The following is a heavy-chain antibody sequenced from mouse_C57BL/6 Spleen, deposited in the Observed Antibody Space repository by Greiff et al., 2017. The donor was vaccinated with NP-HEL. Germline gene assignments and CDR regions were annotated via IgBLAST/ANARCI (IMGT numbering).Heavy chain of an antibody. J-gene: IGHJ3*01. CDR2: INPGSGGT. V-gene: IGHV1-54*01. CDR1: GYAFTNYL. CDR3: ARDGGGAY. Sequence: VQLQQSGAELVRPGTSVKVSCKASGYAFTNYLIEWVKQRPGQGLEWIGVINPGSGGTNYNEKFKGKATLTADKSSSTAYMQLSSLTSEDSAVYFCARDGGGAYWGQGTLVTVSA.